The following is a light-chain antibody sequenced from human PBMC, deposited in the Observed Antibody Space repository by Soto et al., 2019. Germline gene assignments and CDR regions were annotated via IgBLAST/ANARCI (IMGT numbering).Light chain of an antibody. Sequence: QSVLTQPGSVSGSPGQSITISCTGTSSDVGGYNYVSWYQHHPGKAPKLMIYEVTYRPSGVSNRFSASKSGNTASLTISGLRAEDEADYYCSSYTSSSTLDFGTGTKVTVL. CDR1: SSDVGGYNY. CDR3: SSYTSSSTLD. J-gene: IGLJ1*01. V-gene: IGLV2-14*01. CDR2: EVT.